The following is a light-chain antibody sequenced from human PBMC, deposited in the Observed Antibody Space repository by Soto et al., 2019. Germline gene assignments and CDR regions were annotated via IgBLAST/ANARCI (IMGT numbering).Light chain of an antibody. J-gene: IGKJ2*01. Sequence: QLTQSPSSLSASVGDRVTITCRASQGISSNLAWYQQKPGRAPKLLIFGASTLQSGVPSRFSGSGSGTDFTLTISSLQPEDFATFYCQQYKVYPYTFGQGTRLDI. CDR3: QQYKVYPYT. CDR2: GAS. CDR1: QGISSN. V-gene: IGKV1-9*01.